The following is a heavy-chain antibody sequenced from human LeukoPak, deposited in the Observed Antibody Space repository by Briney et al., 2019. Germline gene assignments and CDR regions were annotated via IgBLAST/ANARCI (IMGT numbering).Heavy chain of an antibody. CDR2: ISGSGGST. V-gene: IGHV3-23*01. CDR1: GFTFSSYA. J-gene: IGHJ4*02. CDR3: ARGYYDSSGYYY. D-gene: IGHD3-22*01. Sequence: GGSLRLFCAASGFTFSSYAMSWVRQAPGKGLEWVSAISGSGGSTYYADSVKGRFTISRDNSKNTLYLQMNSLRAEDTAVYYCARGYYDSSGYYYWGQGTLASVSS.